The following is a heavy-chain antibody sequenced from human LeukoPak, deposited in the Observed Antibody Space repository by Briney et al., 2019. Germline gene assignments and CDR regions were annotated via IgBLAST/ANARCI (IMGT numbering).Heavy chain of an antibody. V-gene: IGHV4-4*07. J-gene: IGHJ4*02. Sequence: SETLSLTCTVSGGSISSYYWSWIRQPAGKGLEWIGRIYTSGSTDYNPSLKSRVTISVDTSKNQFSLKLSSVTAADTAVYYCARDLAYYGSGAFDYWGQGTLVTVSS. D-gene: IGHD3-10*01. CDR2: IYTSGST. CDR3: ARDLAYYGSGAFDY. CDR1: GGSISSYY.